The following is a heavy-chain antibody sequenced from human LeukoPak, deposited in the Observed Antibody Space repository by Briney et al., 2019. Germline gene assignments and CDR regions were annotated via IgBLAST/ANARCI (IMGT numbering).Heavy chain of an antibody. CDR3: ARDLGTHYYYYMDV. Sequence: PSETLSLTCTVSGGSISSGSYYWSWIRQPAGKGLEWIGRIYTSGSTNYNPSLKSRVTISVDTSKNQFSLKLSSVTAADTAVYYCARDLGTHYYYYMDVWGKGTTVTVSS. D-gene: IGHD7-27*01. V-gene: IGHV4-61*02. J-gene: IGHJ6*03. CDR1: GGSISSGSYY. CDR2: IYTSGST.